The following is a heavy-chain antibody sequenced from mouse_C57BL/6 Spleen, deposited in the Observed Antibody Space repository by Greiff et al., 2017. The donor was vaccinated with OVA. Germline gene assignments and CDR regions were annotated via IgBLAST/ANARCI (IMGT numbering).Heavy chain of an antibody. CDR3: ARRGITTVPHYYAMDY. J-gene: IGHJ4*01. CDR2: IDPANGNT. V-gene: IGHV14-3*01. CDR1: GFNIKNTY. Sequence: EVQGVESVAELVRPGASVKLSCTASGFNIKNTYMHWVKQRPEQGLEWIGRIDPANGNTKYAPKFQGKATITADTSSNTAYLQLSSLTSEDTAIYYCARRGITTVPHYYAMDYWGQGTSVTVSS. D-gene: IGHD1-1*01.